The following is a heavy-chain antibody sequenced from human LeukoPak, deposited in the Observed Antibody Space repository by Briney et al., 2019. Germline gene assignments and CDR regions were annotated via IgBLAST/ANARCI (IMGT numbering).Heavy chain of an antibody. J-gene: IGHJ5*02. CDR3: ARAGRSLTGGWFAP. CDR1: GGSISTNNW. D-gene: IGHD2-8*02. Sequence: KPSGTLSLTCAVSGGSISTNNWWSWVRQPPGKGLEWIAEISHSGRTNYNPSLKSRVTISIDKSKNQFSLNLSSVTAADTAVYYCARAGRSLTGGWFAPGGQGTLATVSS. CDR2: ISHSGRT. V-gene: IGHV4-4*02.